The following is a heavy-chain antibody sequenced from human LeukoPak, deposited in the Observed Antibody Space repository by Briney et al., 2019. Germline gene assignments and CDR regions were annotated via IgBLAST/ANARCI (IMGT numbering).Heavy chain of an antibody. V-gene: IGHV3-23*01. J-gene: IGHJ4*02. CDR2: IYESGQTT. Sequence: GGSLRLSCVGSGFTFSSHAMSWVRQAPEKGLEWVSGIYESGQTTHYADSVKGRFSISRDNSKNTLYLQMDSLRGEDTAIYYCAKDYRIGYSDHFDYWGQGALVTVSS. CDR1: GFTFSSHA. D-gene: IGHD2-21*01. CDR3: AKDYRIGYSDHFDY.